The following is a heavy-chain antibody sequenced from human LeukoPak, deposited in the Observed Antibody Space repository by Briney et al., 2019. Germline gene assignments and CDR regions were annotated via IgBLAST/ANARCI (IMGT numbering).Heavy chain of an antibody. CDR2: INPNSGGT. CDR1: GYTFTGYY. J-gene: IGHJ4*02. Sequence: ASVKVSCKASGYTFTGYYMHWVRQAPGQGLEWMGWINPNSGGTNYAQKLQGRVTMTTDTSTSTAYMELRSLRSDDTAVYYCARVGVIAAAGTVDYWGQGTLVTVSS. CDR3: ARVGVIAAAGTVDY. D-gene: IGHD6-13*01. V-gene: IGHV1-2*02.